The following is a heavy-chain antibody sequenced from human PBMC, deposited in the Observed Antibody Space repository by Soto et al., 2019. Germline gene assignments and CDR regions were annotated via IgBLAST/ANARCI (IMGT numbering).Heavy chain of an antibody. CDR2: IYYSGTT. Sequence: TLSLTCTVSGGSISGSNYYWDWIRQPPGKGLEWIGNIYYSGTTYYNPSLKSRVTISVDTSNNHFSLKLSSVTAADTAVYYCAEKSFYYIPGGSGPWGKGTLVPVSS. J-gene: IGHJ5*02. V-gene: IGHV4-39*02. CDR1: GGSISGSNYY. CDR3: AEKSFYYIPGGSGP. D-gene: IGHD3-22*01.